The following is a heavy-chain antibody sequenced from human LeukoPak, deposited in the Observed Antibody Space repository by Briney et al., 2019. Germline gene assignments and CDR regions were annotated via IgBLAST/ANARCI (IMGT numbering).Heavy chain of an antibody. CDR3: AREIPPAFDI. V-gene: IGHV3-30-3*01. CDR2: ISYDGSNK. D-gene: IGHD2-21*01. Sequence: PGGSLRLSCAASGFTFSSYAMHWVRQAPGKGLEWVAVISYDGSNKYYADSVKGRFTISRDNSKNTLYLQMNSLRAEDTAVYYCAREIPPAFDIWGQGTMVTVSS. CDR1: GFTFSSYA. J-gene: IGHJ3*02.